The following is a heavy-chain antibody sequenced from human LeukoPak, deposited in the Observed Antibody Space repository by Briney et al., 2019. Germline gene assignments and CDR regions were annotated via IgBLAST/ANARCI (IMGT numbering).Heavy chain of an antibody. D-gene: IGHD3-22*01. Sequence: GASVKVSCKASGYTFTGYYIHWVRQAPGQGLEWMGWINPNGGDTNYAQKFQGRVTMTSDTSIRTAYMEMSRLRFDDTAVYYCTCGGSGYLTLDYWGQGTLVTVSS. V-gene: IGHV1-2*02. CDR3: TCGGSGYLTLDY. CDR1: GYTFTGYY. CDR2: INPNGGDT. J-gene: IGHJ4*02.